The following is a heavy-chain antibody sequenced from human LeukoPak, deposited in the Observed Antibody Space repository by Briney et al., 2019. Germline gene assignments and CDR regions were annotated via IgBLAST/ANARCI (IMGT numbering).Heavy chain of an antibody. V-gene: IGHV1-69*05. D-gene: IGHD6-19*01. CDR3: AREICSGAFDI. CDR1: GGTFSSYA. CDR2: IIPIFGTA. Sequence: GASVKVFCKASGGTFSSYAISWLRQAPGQGLEWMGRIIPIFGTANYAQKFQGRVTITTDESTSTAYMVLSSLRSEDTAVYYCAREICSGAFDIWGQGTMVTVSS. J-gene: IGHJ3*02.